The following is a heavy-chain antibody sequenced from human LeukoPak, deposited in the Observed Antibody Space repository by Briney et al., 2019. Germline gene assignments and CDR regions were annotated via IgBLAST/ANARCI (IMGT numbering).Heavy chain of an antibody. CDR3: ARNAGNSDVDY. CDR2: IYHSGST. CDR1: GGSITGSNS. J-gene: IGHJ4*02. V-gene: IGHV4-4*02. D-gene: IGHD4-23*01. Sequence: PSETLSLTCAVSGGSITGSNSWTWVRQPPGKGLEWIGEIYHSGSTNYNPSLKSRVTISVDKSNNQFSLKLNSMTAADTAVYYCARNAGNSDVDYWGQGILVTVSS.